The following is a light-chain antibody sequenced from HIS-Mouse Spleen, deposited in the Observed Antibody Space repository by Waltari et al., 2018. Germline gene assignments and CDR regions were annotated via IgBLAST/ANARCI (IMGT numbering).Light chain of an antibody. CDR3: QQYNNWWT. CDR2: GAS. CDR1: QSVSSN. V-gene: IGKV3-15*01. J-gene: IGKJ1*01. Sequence: EIVMTQSPATLSVSPGERATLSCRASQSVSSNLAWYQQKPGQAPRLLIYGASTRATGIPARFSVSGSGTEFTLTISSMQSEDFAVYYCQQYNNWWTFGQGTKVEIK.